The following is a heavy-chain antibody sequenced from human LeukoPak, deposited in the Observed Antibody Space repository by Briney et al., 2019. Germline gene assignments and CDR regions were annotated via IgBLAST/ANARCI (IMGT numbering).Heavy chain of an antibody. CDR1: GFTFSISL. D-gene: IGHD3-22*01. CDR2: ISSKGDSE. V-gene: IGHV3-30*03. Sequence: GRSLRLSCAASGFTFSISLMHWVRQAPGKGLEWVAGISSKGDSEHYADSVKGRFTISRDNSKNMLFLLMNSLRPEDTAMYYCVRAGSSSGHCDNFDMWGQGTVITVSS. J-gene: IGHJ3*02. CDR3: VRAGSSSGHCDNFDM.